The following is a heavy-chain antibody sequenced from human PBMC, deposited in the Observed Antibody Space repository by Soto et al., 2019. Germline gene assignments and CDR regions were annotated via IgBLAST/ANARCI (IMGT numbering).Heavy chain of an antibody. CDR2: IMYSGYS. D-gene: IGHD3-10*01. CDR1: GDSLTNYY. J-gene: IGHJ6*02. CDR3: ARHGFGPLHGLVDV. V-gene: IGHV4-59*08. Sequence: QVQLQESGPGLVKPSETLSLTCTVSGDSLTNYYCSWFRQPPGKGLEWIGYIMYSGYSAYNLSLKRRVTMSRDMSKTQFSLMLASVTATDTAVYYCARHGFGPLHGLVDVWGQGTTVIVSS.